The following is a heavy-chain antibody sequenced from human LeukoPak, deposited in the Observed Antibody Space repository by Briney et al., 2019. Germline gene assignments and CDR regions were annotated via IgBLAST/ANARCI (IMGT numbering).Heavy chain of an antibody. CDR2: INWNGGST. CDR1: GFTFDDYG. D-gene: IGHD1-14*01. J-gene: IGHJ6*03. CDR3: ARVNPGYYYMDV. V-gene: IGHV3-20*04. Sequence: PGGSLRLSCAASGFTFDDYGMRWVRQAPGKGLEWVSGINWNGGSTGYADSVKGRFTISRDNAKNSLYLQMNSLRAEDTALYYCARVNPGYYYMDVWGKGTTVTVSS.